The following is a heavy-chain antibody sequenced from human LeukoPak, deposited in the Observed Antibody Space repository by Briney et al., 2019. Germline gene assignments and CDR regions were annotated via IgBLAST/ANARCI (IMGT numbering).Heavy chain of an antibody. Sequence: GGSLRLSCAVSGLTFSSSWMDWVRQAPGKGLEWVASINPEGSEKYSADSVKGRFTISRDNAENSLYLQMDSLRVEDTAFYYCARDLAYSRLDYWGQGMLVTVFS. V-gene: IGHV3-7*01. CDR2: INPEGSEK. D-gene: IGHD5-18*01. CDR3: ARDLAYSRLDY. J-gene: IGHJ4*02. CDR1: GLTFSSSW.